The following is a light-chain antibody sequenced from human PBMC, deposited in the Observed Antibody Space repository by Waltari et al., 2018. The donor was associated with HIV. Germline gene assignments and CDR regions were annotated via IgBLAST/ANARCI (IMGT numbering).Light chain of an antibody. V-gene: IGLV1-40*01. J-gene: IGLJ3*02. CDR3: QSYDSSLSGSV. Sequence: QSVLTQPPSVSGAPGQRVTISCTGSSSNIGAGYGVHWYQQLPGTAPKLLIYGNSTRPSGVPDRFSGPKSGTSASLAITGLQAEDEADYYCQSYDSSLSGSVFGGGTKLTVL. CDR2: GNS. CDR1: SSNIGAGYG.